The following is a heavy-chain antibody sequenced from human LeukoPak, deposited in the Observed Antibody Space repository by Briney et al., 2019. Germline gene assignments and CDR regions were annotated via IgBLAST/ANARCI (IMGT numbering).Heavy chain of an antibody. J-gene: IGHJ4*02. V-gene: IGHV3-53*01. Sequence: GGSLRLSCAASGFTVSSNYMSWVRQAPGKGLEWVSVIYSGGSTYYADSVKGRFTISRDNAKNSLYLQMNSLRAEDTAVYYCARERQNNDFWSGGDYWGQGTLVTVSS. CDR1: GFTVSSNY. CDR2: IYSGGST. D-gene: IGHD3/OR15-3a*01. CDR3: ARERQNNDFWSGGDY.